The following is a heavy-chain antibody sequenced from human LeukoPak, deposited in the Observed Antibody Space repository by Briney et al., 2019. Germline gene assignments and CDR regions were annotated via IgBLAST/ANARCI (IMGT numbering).Heavy chain of an antibody. CDR2: ITGTGFTT. CDR3: ARVDCSGGNCYSRPYNY. Sequence: GGSLRLSCAASGFTFSSYAMSWVRQAPGKGLEWVSAITGTGFTTYYADSMKGRLTISRDNSKNTLYLQVNSLRAEDTAVYYCARVDCSGGNCYSRPYNYWGQGTLVTVSS. V-gene: IGHV3-23*01. J-gene: IGHJ4*02. D-gene: IGHD2-15*01. CDR1: GFTFSSYA.